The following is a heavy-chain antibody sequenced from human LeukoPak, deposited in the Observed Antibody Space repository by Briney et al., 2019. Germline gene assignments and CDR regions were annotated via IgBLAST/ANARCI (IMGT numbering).Heavy chain of an antibody. CDR2: IYSGGST. CDR3: ASTSGAGYSSSWLPWKIDY. Sequence: GGSLRLSCAASGFTVSSNYMSWVRQAPGKGLEWVSVIYSGGSTYYADSAKGRFTISRDNSKNTLYLQMNSLRAEDTAVYYCASTSGAGYSSSWLPWKIDYWGQGTLVTVSS. CDR1: GFTVSSNY. V-gene: IGHV3-53*05. J-gene: IGHJ4*02. D-gene: IGHD6-13*01.